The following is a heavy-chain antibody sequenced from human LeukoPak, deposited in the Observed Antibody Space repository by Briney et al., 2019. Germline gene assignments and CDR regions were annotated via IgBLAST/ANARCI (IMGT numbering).Heavy chain of an antibody. Sequence: ASVKVSCKASGYTFTGYYMHWVRQAPGQGLEWMGRINPNSGGTNYAQKFQGRVTMTRDTSISTAYMELSRLRSDDTAVYYCARDYYDSSGEYGFDIWGQGTMVTVSS. J-gene: IGHJ3*02. D-gene: IGHD3-22*01. CDR2: INPNSGGT. V-gene: IGHV1-2*06. CDR3: ARDYYDSSGEYGFDI. CDR1: GYTFTGYY.